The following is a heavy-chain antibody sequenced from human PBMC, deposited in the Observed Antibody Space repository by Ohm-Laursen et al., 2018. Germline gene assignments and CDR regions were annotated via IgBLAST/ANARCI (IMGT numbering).Heavy chain of an antibody. Sequence: GSLRLSCSASGFTFSSYAMSWVRQAPGKGLEWVSAISGSGGSTYYADSVKGRFTISRDNSKNTLYLQMNSLRAEDTAVYYCAKGDYDFWSGWFPYGMDVWGQGTTVTVSS. CDR2: ISGSGGST. V-gene: IGHV3-23*01. CDR3: AKGDYDFWSGWFPYGMDV. CDR1: GFTFSSYA. D-gene: IGHD3-3*01. J-gene: IGHJ6*02.